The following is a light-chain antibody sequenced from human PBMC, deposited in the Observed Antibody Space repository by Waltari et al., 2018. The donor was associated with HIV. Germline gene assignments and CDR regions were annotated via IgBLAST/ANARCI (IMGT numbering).Light chain of an antibody. CDR3: HVWDSRSVT. J-gene: IGLJ2*01. Sequence: SYVLTQPPSVSVAPGKTARITRGGNNIGRIRVHWYQQRPGQAPVLVIYDDSDRPSGIPERFSGSNSGNTATLTISRVEAGDEADYYCHVWDSRSVTFGRGTKLTVV. CDR2: DDS. CDR1: NIGRIR. V-gene: IGLV3-21*04.